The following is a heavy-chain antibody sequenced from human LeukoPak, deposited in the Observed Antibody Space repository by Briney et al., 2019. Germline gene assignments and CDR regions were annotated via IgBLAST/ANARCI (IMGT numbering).Heavy chain of an antibody. D-gene: IGHD6-13*01. CDR2: IIPIFGTA. J-gene: IGHJ5*01. CDR1: GGTFSSYA. Sequence: ASVKVSCKASGGTFSSYAISWVRQAPGQGLEWMGGIIPIFGTANYAQKFQGRVTITADESTSTAYMELSSLRSEDTAVYYCARDGWSSSWFAYWGQGTLVTVSS. CDR3: ARDGWSSSWFAY. V-gene: IGHV1-69*13.